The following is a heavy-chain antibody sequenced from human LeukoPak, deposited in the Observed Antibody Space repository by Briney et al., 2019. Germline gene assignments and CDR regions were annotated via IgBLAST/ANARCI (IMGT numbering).Heavy chain of an antibody. V-gene: IGHV3-9*01. Sequence: GGSLRLSCAASGFTFSSYAMHWVRQAPGKGLEWVSGISWNSGSIGYADSVKGRFTISRDNAKNSLYLQMNSLRAEDTALYYCARGVDYWGQGTLVTVSS. CDR3: ARGVDY. CDR2: ISWNSGSI. J-gene: IGHJ4*02. CDR1: GFTFSSYA.